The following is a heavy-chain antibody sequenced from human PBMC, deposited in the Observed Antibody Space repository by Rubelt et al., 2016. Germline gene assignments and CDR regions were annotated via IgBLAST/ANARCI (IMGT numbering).Heavy chain of an antibody. V-gene: IGHV4-59*08. CDR3: ARHQRDSSSSPLPY. Sequence: QVQLQESGPGLVKPSETLSLTCTVSGGSISGYYWSWIRQSPEKGLEWIGYIYYSGSTNYNPSLKSRVTISLDTSKNQFSRRLSSVTAADTAVYYCARHQRDSSSSPLPYWGQGTLVTVSS. CDR1: GGSISGYY. J-gene: IGHJ4*02. D-gene: IGHD6-6*01. CDR2: IYYSGST.